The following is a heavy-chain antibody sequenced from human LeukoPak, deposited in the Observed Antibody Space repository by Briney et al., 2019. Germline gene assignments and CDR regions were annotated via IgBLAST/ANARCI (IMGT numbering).Heavy chain of an antibody. Sequence: GGSLRLSCEAFGFTFSNYAMSWVRQTPGRGLEWVSAISGSGGRTYNADSVRGRFSISRDNSMNMLYLQMNSLRAEDTAVYYCAKEEGLYDSSGYSGDWGQGTLVTVSS. CDR2: ISGSGGRT. CDR1: GFTFSNYA. V-gene: IGHV3-23*01. D-gene: IGHD3-22*01. J-gene: IGHJ4*02. CDR3: AKEEGLYDSSGYSGD.